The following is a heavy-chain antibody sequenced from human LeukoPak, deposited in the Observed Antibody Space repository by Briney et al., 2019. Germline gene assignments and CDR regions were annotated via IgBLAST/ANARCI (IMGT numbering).Heavy chain of an antibody. CDR2: FDPEEGET. Sequence: ASVKVSCKVSGYSLTGLSMHWVRQAPGKGLEWMGGFDPEEGETIYAQKVRGRVTMTEDISTATAYMELRSLSSEDTAVYYCATDGDNPKYDGYYYGAFDIWGQGTMVTVSS. V-gene: IGHV1-24*01. D-gene: IGHD2/OR15-2a*01. CDR3: ATDGDNPKYDGYYYGAFDI. J-gene: IGHJ3*02. CDR1: GYSLTGLS.